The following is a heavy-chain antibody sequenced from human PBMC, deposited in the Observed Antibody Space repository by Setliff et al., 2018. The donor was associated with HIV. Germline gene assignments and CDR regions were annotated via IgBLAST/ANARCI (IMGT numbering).Heavy chain of an antibody. D-gene: IGHD5-12*01. V-gene: IGHV3-7*01. J-gene: IGHJ5*02. CDR2: IDQDGSEK. CDR1: GFTFSSYW. CDR3: ARGVATNLDP. Sequence: GGSLRLSCVASGFTFSSYWMTWVRQAPGKGLEWVANIDQDGSEKYYVDSVKGRFSISRDNGKYLVYLQMNSLRAEDTAVYYCARGVATNLDPWGQGSLVTVSS.